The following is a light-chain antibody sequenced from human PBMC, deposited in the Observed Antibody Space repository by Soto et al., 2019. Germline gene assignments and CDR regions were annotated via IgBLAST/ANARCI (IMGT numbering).Light chain of an antibody. CDR2: DAS. J-gene: IGKJ1*01. CDR3: QQFHSFPWT. V-gene: IGKV1-5*01. Sequence: DIQMTQSPSTLSASVGDRVTITCRASQTIHSFLAWYQQKAGKAPKLLIYDASNLESGVPSRFSGSGSGTEFTLTVTSMQTDDFANFYCQQFHSFPWTFGQGTKVDI. CDR1: QTIHSF.